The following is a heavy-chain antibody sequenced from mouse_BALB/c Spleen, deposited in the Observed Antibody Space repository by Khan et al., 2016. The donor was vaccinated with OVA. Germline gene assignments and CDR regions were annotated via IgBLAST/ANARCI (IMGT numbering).Heavy chain of an antibody. CDR2: IWGGGST. V-gene: IGHV2-6-5*01. J-gene: IGHJ4*01. Sequence: VQLQESGPGLVAPSQSLSLTCTVSGFSLTDYGVSWIRQPPGKGLEWLGVIWGGGSTYYNSALKSRLSISKDNSKSQVFLKMSSLQTDDTAMYYCAKGVWSYYYALDYWGQGTSVTVAS. CDR3: AKGVWSYYYALDY. CDR1: GFSLTDYG.